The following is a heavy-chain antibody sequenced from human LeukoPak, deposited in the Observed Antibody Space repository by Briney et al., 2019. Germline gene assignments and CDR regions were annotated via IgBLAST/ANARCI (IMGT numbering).Heavy chain of an antibody. J-gene: IGHJ4*02. CDR3: AITYYYDSSGYLHFDY. Sequence: ASVKVSCKASGYTFTGYYMHWVRQAPGQGLEWMGWINPNSGGTNYAQKFQGRVTMTRDTSISTAYMELSRLRSDDTAVYYCAITYYYDSSGYLHFDYWGQGTLVTVSS. CDR2: INPNSGGT. V-gene: IGHV1-2*02. D-gene: IGHD3-22*01. CDR1: GYTFTGYY.